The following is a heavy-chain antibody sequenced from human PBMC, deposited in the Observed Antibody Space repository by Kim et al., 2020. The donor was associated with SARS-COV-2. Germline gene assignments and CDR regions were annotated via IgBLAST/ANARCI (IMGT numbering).Heavy chain of an antibody. CDR3: ARGRNLNDYIWGSYRNYYYYMDV. J-gene: IGHJ6*03. Sequence: ASVKVSCKASGYTFTSYDINWVRQATGQGLEWMGWMNPNSGNTGYAQKFQGRVTMTRNTSISTAYMELSSLRSEDTAVYYCARGRNLNDYIWGSYRNYYYYMDVWGKGTTVTVSS. CDR2: MNPNSGNT. CDR1: GYTFTSYD. V-gene: IGHV1-8*01. D-gene: IGHD3-16*02.